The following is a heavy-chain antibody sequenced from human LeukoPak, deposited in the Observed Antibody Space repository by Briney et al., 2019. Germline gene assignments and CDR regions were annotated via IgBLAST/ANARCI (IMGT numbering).Heavy chain of an antibody. CDR3: ARSDKSVANAFDV. CDR1: HYTFDNYP. J-gene: IGHJ3*01. D-gene: IGHD6-19*01. CDR2: ISAKNGNT. Sequence: GASVKVSCKASHYTFDNYPISWVRQAPGQGHEWMGWISAKNGNTNYAQKVQGRITLTTDIRTNTAYMELRSLGSDDTAVYYCARSDKSVANAFDVWGQGTMVTVSS. V-gene: IGHV1-18*04.